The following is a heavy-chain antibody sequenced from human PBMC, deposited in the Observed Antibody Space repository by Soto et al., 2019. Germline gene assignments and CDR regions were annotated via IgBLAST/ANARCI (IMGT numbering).Heavy chain of an antibody. D-gene: IGHD5-18*01. Sequence: QVQLHQWGAALLNPSETLSLTCAVSGGAFIDYSWSWIRQFPGRGLEWIGEITHSGSTNYNPSLKSRIAMSVDSSKRQFSLKMSSVTAAATAVYYYARDGIHLRYGMEVWGPGTTVTVAS. J-gene: IGHJ6*02. V-gene: IGHV4-34*01. CDR1: GGAFIDYS. CDR3: ARDGIHLRYGMEV. CDR2: ITHSGST.